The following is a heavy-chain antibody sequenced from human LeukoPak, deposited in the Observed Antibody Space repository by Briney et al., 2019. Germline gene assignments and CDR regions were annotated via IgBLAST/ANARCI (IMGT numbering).Heavy chain of an antibody. V-gene: IGHV3-23*01. J-gene: IGHJ1*01. D-gene: IGHD3-10*01. CDR3: ANDGRGDMLRKPITKGYFNL. CDR1: GFTFSIYA. Sequence: GGSLRLSCTASGFTFSIYALTWVRQAPGKGLEWVSGISGGGGGTYYADSVKGRFSISRDNSKNTLYLRMNRLRAEDTAVYFCANDGRGDMLRKPITKGYFNLWGQGPLATVSS. CDR2: ISGGGGGT.